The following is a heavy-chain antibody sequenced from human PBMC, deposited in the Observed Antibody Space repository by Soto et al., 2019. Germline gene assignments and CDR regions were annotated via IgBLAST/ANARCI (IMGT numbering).Heavy chain of an antibody. Sequence: GGSLRLSCTASGFTLQNYAMAWVRQAPGKGLEWVSTLIGGHYGTAYSYSVKGRFTVSRDNSKNCLYLQMNSLGVEDTAMYFCAKGKSTGDIDWFVPWGQGSLVTVSS. CDR1: GFTLQNYA. V-gene: IGHV3-23*01. D-gene: IGHD3-10*01. J-gene: IGHJ5*02. CDR3: AKGKSTGDIDWFVP. CDR2: LIGGHYGT.